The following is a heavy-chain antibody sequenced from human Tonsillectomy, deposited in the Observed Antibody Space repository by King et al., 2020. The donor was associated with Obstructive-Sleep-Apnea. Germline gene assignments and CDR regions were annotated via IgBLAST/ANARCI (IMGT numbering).Heavy chain of an antibody. J-gene: IGHJ4*02. V-gene: IGHV3-15*01. Sequence: VQLVESGGGLLKPGGSLRLSCAASGFTFSNAWMSWVRQAPGKGLEWGGRMIRKIVGGTTDYAEPVKGRFTISRDDSKNTLYLQMNSLKTEDTAVYYCTTDRSKWGRGTLVTVSP. CDR3: TTDRSK. CDR1: GFTFSNAW. CDR2: MIRKIVGGTT.